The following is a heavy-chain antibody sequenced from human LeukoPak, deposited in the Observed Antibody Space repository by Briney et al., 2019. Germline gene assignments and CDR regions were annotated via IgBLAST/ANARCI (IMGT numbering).Heavy chain of an antibody. Sequence: SETLSLTCTVSGGSISSYYWSWIRQPPGNGLEWIGYIYYSGSINYNPSLKSRVTVSVDTSKNQFSLKLSSVTAADTAVYFCARQSSTSCYIDYWGQGTLVAVSS. V-gene: IGHV4-59*08. D-gene: IGHD2-2*02. CDR2: IYYSGSI. CDR1: GGSISSYY. J-gene: IGHJ4*02. CDR3: ARQSSTSCYIDY.